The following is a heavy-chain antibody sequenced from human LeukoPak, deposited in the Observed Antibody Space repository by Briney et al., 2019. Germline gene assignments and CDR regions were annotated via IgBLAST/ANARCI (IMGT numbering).Heavy chain of an antibody. Sequence: GGSLRLSCAASGFTFSSCWMYWVWQAPGKGLEWVANINGDGRDRYYVVSVRGRFTISRDNAANALYLQMNSLRGDDTALYYCARGVDSAIDWWGQGTMVTVSS. D-gene: IGHD3-9*01. CDR1: GFTFSSCW. V-gene: IGHV3-7*01. CDR2: INGDGRDR. J-gene: IGHJ4*02. CDR3: ARGVDSAIDW.